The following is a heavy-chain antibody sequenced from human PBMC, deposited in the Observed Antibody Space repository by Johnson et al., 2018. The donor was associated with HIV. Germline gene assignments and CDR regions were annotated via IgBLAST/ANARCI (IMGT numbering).Heavy chain of an antibody. CDR3: ARVTNDAFDI. CDR2: IYWNGVRT. CDR1: GFTFDDYG. Sequence: VQLVESGGGLVQPGWSLRVSCAASGFTFDDYGMTWVRQAPGKGLEWVSGIYWNGVRTTYADSVKGRFTISRDNAKNSLYLQMNSLRAGDTAVYYCARVTNDAFDIWGQGTVVTVSS. V-gene: IGHV3-20*04. J-gene: IGHJ3*02.